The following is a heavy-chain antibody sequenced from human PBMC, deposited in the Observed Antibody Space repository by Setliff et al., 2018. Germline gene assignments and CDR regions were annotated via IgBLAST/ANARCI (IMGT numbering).Heavy chain of an antibody. CDR1: GGSISSGSYY. Sequence: SETLSLTCAVSGGSISSGSYYWSWIRQPAGKGLEWVGRLHTSGSTNYNPSLKSRVTISVDTSKNQFSLKLSSVTAADTAVYFCAGDNTIVGATDYWGQGTLVTVSS. V-gene: IGHV4-61*02. J-gene: IGHJ4*02. CDR3: AGDNTIVGATDY. D-gene: IGHD1-26*01. CDR2: LHTSGST.